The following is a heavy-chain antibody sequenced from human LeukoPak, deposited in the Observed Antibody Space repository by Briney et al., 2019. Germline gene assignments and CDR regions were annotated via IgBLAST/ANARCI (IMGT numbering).Heavy chain of an antibody. CDR2: IYYSGST. CDR1: GGSISSGDYY. V-gene: IGHV4-30-4*01. D-gene: IGHD3-10*01. CDR3: ARGPLYGSASYYFDY. J-gene: IGHJ4*02. Sequence: PSQTLSLTCTVSGGSISSGDYYWSWIRQPPGKGLEWIGYIYYSGSTYYNPSLKSRVTISVDTSKNQFSLKLSSVTAADTAVYYCARGPLYGSASYYFDYWGQGTLVTVSS.